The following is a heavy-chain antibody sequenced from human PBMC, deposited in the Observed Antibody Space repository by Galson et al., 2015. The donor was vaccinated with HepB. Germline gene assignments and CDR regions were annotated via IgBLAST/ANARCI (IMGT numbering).Heavy chain of an antibody. Sequence: SLRLSCAASGFTFSSYWMHWVRQAPGKGLVWVSRINSDGSSTSYADSVKGRFTISRDNAKNTLYLQMNSLRAEDTAVYYCARGSDFWSGYSFFDYWGQGTLVTVSS. CDR1: GFTFSSYW. V-gene: IGHV3-74*01. D-gene: IGHD3-3*01. J-gene: IGHJ4*02. CDR3: ARGSDFWSGYSFFDY. CDR2: INSDGSST.